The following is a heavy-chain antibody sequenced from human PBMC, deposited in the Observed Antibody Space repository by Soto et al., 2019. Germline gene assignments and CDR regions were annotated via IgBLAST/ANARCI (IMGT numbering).Heavy chain of an antibody. J-gene: IGHJ5*02. CDR1: GGSISSGGYY. CDR3: ARKEEEYWFDP. Sequence: PSETLSLTCTVSGGSISSGGYYWSWIRQHPGKGLEWIGYIYYSGSTYYNPSLKSRVTISVDTSKNQFSLKLSSVTAADTAVYYCARKEEEYWFDPWGQGTLVTVSS. V-gene: IGHV4-31*03. CDR2: IYYSGST.